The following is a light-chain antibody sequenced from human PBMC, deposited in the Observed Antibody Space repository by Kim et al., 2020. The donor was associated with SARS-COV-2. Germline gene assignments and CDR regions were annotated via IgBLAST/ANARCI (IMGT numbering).Light chain of an antibody. CDR2: TNN. J-gene: IGLJ3*02. V-gene: IGLV1-47*01. Sequence: QPVLTQTPSASGTPGQRVTIYCSGSKSNIGDNFVYWYQQLPGTAPRLLIHTNNRRPSGVPDRFSGSKSVTSASLTISGLRSEDEGDYYCGAWDDSLIGPVFGGGTKVTVL. CDR3: GAWDDSLIGPV. CDR1: KSNIGDNF.